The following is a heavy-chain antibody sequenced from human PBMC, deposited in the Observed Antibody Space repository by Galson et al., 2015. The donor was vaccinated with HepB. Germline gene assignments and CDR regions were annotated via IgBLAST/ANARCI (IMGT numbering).Heavy chain of an antibody. CDR3: ARRGSSKWGWFDP. D-gene: IGHD2-8*01. CDR2: INHSGST. V-gene: IGHV4-34*01. Sequence: LSLTCAVYGGSFSGYYWSWIRQPPGKGLEWIGEINHSGSTNYNPSLKSRVTISVDTSKNQFSLKLSSVTAADTAVYYCARRGSSKWGWFDPWGRGTLVTVSS. CDR1: GGSFSGYY. J-gene: IGHJ5*02.